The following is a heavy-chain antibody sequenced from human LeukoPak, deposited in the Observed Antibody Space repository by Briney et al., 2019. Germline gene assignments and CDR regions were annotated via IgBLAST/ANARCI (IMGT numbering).Heavy chain of an antibody. J-gene: IGHJ4*02. CDR1: GYSFTNNW. D-gene: IGHD3-22*01. V-gene: IGHV5-51*01. CDR3: ARQYYYDSSAYYFPDY. CDR2: IYPGDSDT. Sequence: GESLKISCKGSGYSFTNNWIGWVRQMPGKGLEWMGIIYPGDSDTRYSPSFQGQVTISADKSISTAYSQWSSLKASDTAMYYCARQYYYDSSAYYFPDYWGQGTLVTVSS.